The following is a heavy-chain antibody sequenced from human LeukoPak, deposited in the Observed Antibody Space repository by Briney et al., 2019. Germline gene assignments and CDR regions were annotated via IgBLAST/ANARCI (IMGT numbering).Heavy chain of an antibody. J-gene: IGHJ3*02. V-gene: IGHV4-34*01. CDR1: GGSFSGYY. CDR2: INHSGST. CDR3: AREIPDWDDAFDI. D-gene: IGHD3-9*01. Sequence: PSETLSLTCAVYGGSFSGYYWSWIRQPPGKGLEWIGEINHSGSTNYNPSVKSRVTISVDTSKNQFSLKLSSVTAADTAVYYCAREIPDWDDAFDIWGQGTMVTVSS.